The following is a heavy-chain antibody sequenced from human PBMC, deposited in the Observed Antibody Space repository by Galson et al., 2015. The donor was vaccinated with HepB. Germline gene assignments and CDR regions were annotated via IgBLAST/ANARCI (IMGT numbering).Heavy chain of an antibody. Sequence: SLRLSCAASGFTFSSYAMSWVRQAPGKGLEWVSAISGSGGDTHYADSVKGRFTIFRDNSKNTLYVQMNSLRAGDTAVYYCAKAGSVAVAGYSTDWKYYFDYWGQGTLVTVSS. V-gene: IGHV3-23*01. D-gene: IGHD6-19*01. J-gene: IGHJ4*02. CDR3: AKAGSVAVAGYSTDWKYYFDY. CDR2: ISGSGGDT. CDR1: GFTFSSYA.